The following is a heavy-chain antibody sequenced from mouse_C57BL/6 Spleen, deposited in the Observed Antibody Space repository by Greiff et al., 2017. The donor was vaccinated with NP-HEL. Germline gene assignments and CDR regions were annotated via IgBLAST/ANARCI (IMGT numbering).Heavy chain of an antibody. CDR2: IYPRSGNT. D-gene: IGHD2-12*01. Sequence: VQLQQSGAELARPGASVKLSCKASGYTFTSYGISWVKQRTGQGLEWIGEIYPRSGNTYYNEKFKGKATLTADNSSSTAYMELRSLTSEDSAVYFCARSYDGAYYFDYWGQGTTLTVSS. CDR1: GYTFTSYG. CDR3: ARSYDGAYYFDY. V-gene: IGHV1-81*01. J-gene: IGHJ2*01.